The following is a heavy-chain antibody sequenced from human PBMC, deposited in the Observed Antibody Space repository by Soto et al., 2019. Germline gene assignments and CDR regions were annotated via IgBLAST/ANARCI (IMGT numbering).Heavy chain of an antibody. Sequence: SETLSLTCTVSGGSISSGDCYWSWIRQPPGKGLEWIGYIYYSGSTYCNPSLKSRVTISVDTSKNQFSLKLSSVTAADTAVYYCASGYYDYVWGSRGGGMDVWGQGTTVTVSS. CDR1: GGSISSGDCY. V-gene: IGHV4-30-4*01. CDR2: IYYSGST. CDR3: ASGYYDYVWGSRGGGMDV. J-gene: IGHJ6*02. D-gene: IGHD3-16*01.